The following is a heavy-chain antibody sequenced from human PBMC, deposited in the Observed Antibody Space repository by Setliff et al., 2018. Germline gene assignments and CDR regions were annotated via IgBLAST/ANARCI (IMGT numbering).Heavy chain of an antibody. CDR3: ARGDSSDIVVVPDAMRRGWFDP. D-gene: IGHD2-2*01. J-gene: IGHJ5*02. CDR2: IYISGKI. Sequence: SETLSLTCTVSGGYISSGSYYWSWIQKPAGKGLEWIGRIYISGKINYNPSLKTLVTMSIDTSTNQCSLKLTSLTAADTAVYYCARGDSSDIVVVPDAMRRGWFDPWGQGTLVTVSS. CDR1: GGYISSGSYY. V-gene: IGHV4-61*02.